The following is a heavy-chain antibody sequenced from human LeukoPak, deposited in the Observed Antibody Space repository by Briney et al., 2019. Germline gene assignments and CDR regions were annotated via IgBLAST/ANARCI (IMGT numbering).Heavy chain of an antibody. CDR1: GYTFTAYY. D-gene: IGHD1/OR15-1a*01. V-gene: IGHV1-2*02. CDR2: INPNSGGT. J-gene: IGHJ4*02. Sequence: ASVKVSCKASGYTFTAYYMHWVRQAPGQGLEWMGWINPNSGGTNYAQKFQGRVTMIRDTSISTAYMELSRLRSDDTAAYYYARRAGGNNYYFDYWGQGTLVTVSS. CDR3: ARRAGGNNYYFDY.